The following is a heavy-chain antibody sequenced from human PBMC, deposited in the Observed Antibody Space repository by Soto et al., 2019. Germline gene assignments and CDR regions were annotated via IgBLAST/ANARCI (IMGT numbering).Heavy chain of an antibody. CDR1: GFTFSSYG. CDR2: ISYDGSNK. CDR3: AKLGAYGSVDYYYYYYGMDV. Sequence: PGGSLRLSCAASGFTFSSYGMHWVRQAPGKGLEWVAVISYDGSNKYYADSVKGRFTISRDNSKNTLYLQMNSLRAEDTAVYYCAKLGAYGSVDYYYYYYGMDVWGQGTTVTVSS. V-gene: IGHV3-30*18. J-gene: IGHJ6*02. D-gene: IGHD3-10*01.